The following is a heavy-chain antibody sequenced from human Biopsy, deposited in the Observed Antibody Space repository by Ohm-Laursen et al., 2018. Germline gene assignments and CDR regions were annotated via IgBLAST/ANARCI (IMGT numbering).Heavy chain of an antibody. CDR3: ARVEAGTYDALDI. Sequence: TLSLTCGVYGGSFSGYYCSWIRQPPGKGLEWIGEINDSGRTNYNPSLRSRVTFSVDTSKNQFSLKLSSVTAADTAVYYCARVEAGTYDALDIWGQGTLVAVSA. D-gene: IGHD1-26*01. J-gene: IGHJ3*02. CDR1: GGSFSGYY. V-gene: IGHV4-34*01. CDR2: INDSGRT.